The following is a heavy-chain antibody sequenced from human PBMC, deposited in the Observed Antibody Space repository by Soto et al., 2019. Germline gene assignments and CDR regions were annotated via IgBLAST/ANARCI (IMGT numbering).Heavy chain of an antibody. CDR3: AREIRQYSRRWTYYYGMDG. Sequence: GGSPILSWAPSGLSFSSCERNWLRPAPVELLEWVSYISSSGSTIYYADSVKGRFTISRDKDKNSLYLQMNSLRAEDTAVYYCAREIRQYSRRWTYYYGMDGWGQVNTV. D-gene: IGHD6-13*01. CDR2: ISSSGSTI. CDR1: GLSFSSCE. V-gene: IGHV3-48*03. J-gene: IGHJ6*02.